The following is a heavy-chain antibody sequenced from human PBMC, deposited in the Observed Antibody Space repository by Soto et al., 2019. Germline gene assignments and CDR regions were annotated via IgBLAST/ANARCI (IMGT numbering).Heavy chain of an antibody. D-gene: IGHD6-6*01. CDR1: GGSISSGGYS. CDR3: AREIRVEQLAPYYYYYYVMDV. J-gene: IGHJ6*02. Sequence: SETLSLTCAVSGGSISSGGYSWGWIRQPPGKGLEWIGCVYHGGSTYYNPALKRRVTISVDRYKKQFLLKLSSVTAADTAVYYCAREIRVEQLAPYYYYYYVMDVWGQGTTVPVSS. V-gene: IGHV4-30-2*01. CDR2: VYHGGST.